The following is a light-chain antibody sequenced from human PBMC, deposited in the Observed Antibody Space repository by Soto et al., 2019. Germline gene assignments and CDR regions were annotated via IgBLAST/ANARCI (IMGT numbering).Light chain of an antibody. CDR2: DAS. V-gene: IGKV3-20*01. CDR1: QTVGNNY. J-gene: IGKJ1*01. Sequence: EIVLTQSPGILSLSPGERATLSCRASQTVGNNYLVWFQQKPGQAPRLLVYDASKRATGIPDRFIGSGSGTDFTLTISRLEPEDFAVYYCQQCASTPRTFGQGTTVEI. CDR3: QQCASTPRT.